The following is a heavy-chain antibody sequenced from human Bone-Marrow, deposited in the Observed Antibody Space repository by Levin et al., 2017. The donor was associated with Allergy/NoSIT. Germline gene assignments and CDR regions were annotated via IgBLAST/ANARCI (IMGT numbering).Heavy chain of an antibody. CDR1: GESFNAFW. D-gene: IGHD1-14*01. Sequence: KPGGSLSLSCGVYGESFNAFWWTWIRQTSGKGLQWIGEIHYSGSTNYNPSLKSRVAISIDTSKNQFSLNVTSVTAADTAVYYCARGLVTGGLYWGPGTPVTVSS. J-gene: IGHJ4*01. V-gene: IGHV4-34*01. CDR3: ARGLVTGGLY. CDR2: IHYSGST.